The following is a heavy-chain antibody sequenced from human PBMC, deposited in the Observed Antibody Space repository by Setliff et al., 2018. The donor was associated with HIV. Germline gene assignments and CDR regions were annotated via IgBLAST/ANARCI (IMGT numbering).Heavy chain of an antibody. CDR2: IDANGRGT. CDR1: GFAFSTYA. D-gene: IGHD6-13*01. Sequence: HPGGSLRLSCAASGFAFSTYAMSWVRQAPGKGPVWVARIDANGRGTSYADSVKGRFTISRDNAKNMLYVQMNSLLAEDTAVYYCARDLPVSNWYRYGLDYWGQGQWSPSPQ. V-gene: IGHV3-74*01. J-gene: IGHJ3*01. CDR3: ARDLPVSNWYRYGLDY.